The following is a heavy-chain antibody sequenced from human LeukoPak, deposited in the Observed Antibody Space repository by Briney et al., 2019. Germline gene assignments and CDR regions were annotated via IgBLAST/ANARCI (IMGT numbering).Heavy chain of an antibody. J-gene: IGHJ4*02. D-gene: IGHD6-25*01. CDR1: GYTFSNND. CDR2: MNPISGNT. CDR3: VRGAKCSGADCDSTKEYVYYFDY. V-gene: IGHV1-8*03. Sequence: GASVKVSCKASGYTFSNNDINWVRQATGQGLEWMGWMNPISGNTGFAQKFQGRVTITRITSISTAYMGMSSLRSDDTAVYYCVRGAKCSGADCDSTKEYVYYFDYWGQGTLVTVSS.